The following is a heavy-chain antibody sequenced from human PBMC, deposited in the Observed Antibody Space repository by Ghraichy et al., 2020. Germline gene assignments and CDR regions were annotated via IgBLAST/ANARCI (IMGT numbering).Heavy chain of an antibody. D-gene: IGHD3-22*01. CDR2: ISSSSSYI. J-gene: IGHJ3*02. V-gene: IGHV3-21*01. CDR3: ARDGYCDSGGIDAFDI. CDR1: GFTFSSYS. Sequence: GGSLRLSCAASGFTFSSYSMNWVRQAPGKGLEWVSSISSSSSYIYYADSVKGRFTISRDNAKNSLYLQMNSLRAEDTAVYYCARDGYCDSGGIDAFDIWGQGTMVVVSS.